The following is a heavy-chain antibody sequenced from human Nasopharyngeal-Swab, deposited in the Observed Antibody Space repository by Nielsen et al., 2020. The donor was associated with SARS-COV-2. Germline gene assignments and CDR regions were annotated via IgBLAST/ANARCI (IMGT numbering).Heavy chain of an antibody. V-gene: IGHV3-11*05. Sequence: GESLKISCAASGFTFSDYYMSWIRQAPGKGLEWVSYISSSSSYTYYADSVKGRFTISRDNSKNTLYLQMNSLRAEDTAVYYCAKDPNDLTYYDILTGRDNAFDIWGQGTMVTVSS. CDR1: GFTFSDYY. D-gene: IGHD3-9*01. CDR3: AKDPNDLTYYDILTGRDNAFDI. CDR2: ISSSSSYT. J-gene: IGHJ3*02.